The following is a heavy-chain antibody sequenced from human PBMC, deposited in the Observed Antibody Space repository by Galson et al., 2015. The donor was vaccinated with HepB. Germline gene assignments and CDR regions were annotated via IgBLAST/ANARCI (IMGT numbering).Heavy chain of an antibody. CDR2: FDPEDGET. Sequence: SVKVSCKVSGYTLTELSMHWVRQAPGKGLEWMGGFDPEDGETIYAQKFQGRVTMTEDTSTDTAYMELSSLRSEDTAVYYCATVVRGVNSYYYYGMDVWGQGTTVTVSS. J-gene: IGHJ6*02. CDR3: ATVVRGVNSYYYYGMDV. CDR1: GYTLTELS. V-gene: IGHV1-24*01. D-gene: IGHD3-10*01.